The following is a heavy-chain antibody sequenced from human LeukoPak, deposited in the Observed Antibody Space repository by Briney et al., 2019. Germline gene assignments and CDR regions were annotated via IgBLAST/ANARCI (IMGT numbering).Heavy chain of an antibody. D-gene: IGHD4-17*01. V-gene: IGHV3-11*06. CDR2: ISSSSSYT. CDR3: AKVYSATVTVNFDY. Sequence: GGSLRLSCAASGFTFSDYYMSWIRQAPGKGLEWVSYISSSSSYTNYADSVKGRFTISRDNSKNTLYLQLNSLRAEDTAVYFCAKVYSATVTVNFDYWGQGTLVTVSS. CDR1: GFTFSDYY. J-gene: IGHJ4*02.